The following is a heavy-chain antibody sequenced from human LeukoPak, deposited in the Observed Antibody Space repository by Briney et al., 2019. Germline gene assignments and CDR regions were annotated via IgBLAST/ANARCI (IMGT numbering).Heavy chain of an antibody. Sequence: GESLKISCKGSGYTFTNHWIDWVRQMPGKGLEWLGIIYAGDSDTRYSPSFQGQVTISADKSISTAYLQWSSLKASDTAMYYCASSPDYGGNSGAFDIWGQGTMVTVSA. D-gene: IGHD4-23*01. J-gene: IGHJ3*02. V-gene: IGHV5-51*01. CDR1: GYTFTNHW. CDR2: IYAGDSDT. CDR3: ASSPDYGGNSGAFDI.